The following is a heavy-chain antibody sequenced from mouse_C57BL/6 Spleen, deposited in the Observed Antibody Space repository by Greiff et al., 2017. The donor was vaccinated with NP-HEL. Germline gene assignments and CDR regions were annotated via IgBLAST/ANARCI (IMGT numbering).Heavy chain of an antibody. CDR3: TSPLPIYAMDY. CDR2: ISSGGDYI. D-gene: IGHD2-10*01. Sequence: EVKVEESGEGLVKPGGSLKLSCAASGFTFSSYAMSWVRQTPEKRLEWVAYISSGGDYIYYADTVKGRFTISRDNARNTLYLQMSSLKSEDTAMYYCTSPLPIYAMDYWGQGTSVTVSS. V-gene: IGHV5-9-1*02. J-gene: IGHJ4*01. CDR1: GFTFSSYA.